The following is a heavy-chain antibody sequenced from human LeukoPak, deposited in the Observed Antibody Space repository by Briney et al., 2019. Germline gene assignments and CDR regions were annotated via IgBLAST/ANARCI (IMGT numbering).Heavy chain of an antibody. D-gene: IGHD1-7*01. CDR3: ARDRGTTYAFGVAFDY. J-gene: IGHJ4*02. CDR2: IYYSEST. Sequence: SETLSLTCTVSGGSISSSSYDWGWIRQPPGKGLEWIGSIYYSESTYYNPSLKSRVTISVDTSKIQFSLKLSSVTAADTAVEYCARDRGTTYAFGVAFDYWGQGTLVTVSS. CDR1: GGSISSSSYD. V-gene: IGHV4-39*07.